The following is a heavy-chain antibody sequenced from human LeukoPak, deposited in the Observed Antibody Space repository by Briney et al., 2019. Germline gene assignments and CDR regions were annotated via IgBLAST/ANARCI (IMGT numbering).Heavy chain of an antibody. D-gene: IGHD1-26*01. V-gene: IGHV3-30*02. CDR1: GFTFSTYG. CDR3: ARDSDKYSGSRYYYYYYMDV. Sequence: GGSLRLFCAASGFTFSTYGMHWVRQAPGKGLEWVAFIRYDGSNKYYTDSVKGRFTISRDDSKSTLYLQMNSLRAEDTAVYFCARDSDKYSGSRYYYYYYMDVWGKGTTVTVSS. CDR2: IRYDGSNK. J-gene: IGHJ6*03.